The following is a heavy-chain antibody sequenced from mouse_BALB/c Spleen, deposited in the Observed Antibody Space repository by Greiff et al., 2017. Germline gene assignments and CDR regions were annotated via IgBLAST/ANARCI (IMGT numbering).Heavy chain of an antibody. CDR1: GFSLTSYG. CDR3: ARDRGDGYSLAY. V-gene: IGHV2-9*02. Sequence: VKLMESGPGLVAPSQSLSITCTVSGFSLTSYGVHWVRQPPGKGLEWLGVIWAGGSTNYNSALMSRLSISKDNSKSQVFLKMNSLQTDDTAMYYCARDRGDGYSLAYWGQGTTLTVSS. J-gene: IGHJ2*01. D-gene: IGHD2-3*01. CDR2: IWAGGST.